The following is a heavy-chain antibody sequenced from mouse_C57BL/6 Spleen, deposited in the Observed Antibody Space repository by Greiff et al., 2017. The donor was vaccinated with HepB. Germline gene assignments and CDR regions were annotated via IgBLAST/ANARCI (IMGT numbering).Heavy chain of an antibody. CDR3: ARRGGWALYYAMDY. V-gene: IGHV1-61*01. CDR2: IYPSDSET. J-gene: IGHJ4*01. Sequence: QVQLQQPGAELVRPGSSVKLSCKASGYTFTSYWMDWVKQRPGQGLEWIGNIYPSDSETHYNQKFKDKATLTVDKSASTAYMQLSSLTSEDSAVYYCARRGGWALYYAMDYWGQGTSVTVSS. CDR1: GYTFTSYW.